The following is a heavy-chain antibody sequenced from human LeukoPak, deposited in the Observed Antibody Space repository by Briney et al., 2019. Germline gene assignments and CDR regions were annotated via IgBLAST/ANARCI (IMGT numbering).Heavy chain of an antibody. Sequence: GGSLRLSCAASGFTFGAYAMSWVRQAPGKGLEWVSSIRDNGGDTYYADSVKGRFTISRDNSRNTVYLQINSLRVEDTALYYCAKVTSGRVGARDLDYWGQGTLVTVSS. V-gene: IGHV3-23*01. CDR2: IRDNGGDT. CDR1: GFTFGAYA. D-gene: IGHD1-26*01. J-gene: IGHJ4*02. CDR3: AKVTSGRVGARDLDY.